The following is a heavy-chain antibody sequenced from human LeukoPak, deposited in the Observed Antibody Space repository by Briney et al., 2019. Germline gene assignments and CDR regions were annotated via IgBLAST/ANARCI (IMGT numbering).Heavy chain of an antibody. D-gene: IGHD6-13*01. CDR3: ARGGGSSWYNY. CDR1: GGSFSGYY. CDR2: INHSGST. Sequence: EPSETLSLTCAVYGGSFSGYYWSWIRQPPGKGLEWIGEINHSGSTNYNPSLKSRVTISVDTSKNQFSLKLSSVTAADTAVYYCARGGGSSWYNYWGQGTLVTVSS. V-gene: IGHV4-34*01. J-gene: IGHJ4*02.